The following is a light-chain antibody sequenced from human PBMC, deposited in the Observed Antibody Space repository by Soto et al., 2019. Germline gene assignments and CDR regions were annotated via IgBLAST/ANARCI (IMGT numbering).Light chain of an antibody. CDR1: SSDVGGYDY. Sequence: QSALTQPRSVSGSPGQSVTISCTGTSSDVGGYDYVSWCQQHPGKAPKLLIYDVTRRPSGVPDRFSGSKSGNTASLTISGLQDEDEADYYCCSYAGAYTRMFGGGTKLTVL. J-gene: IGLJ3*02. CDR3: CSYAGAYTRM. V-gene: IGLV2-11*01. CDR2: DVT.